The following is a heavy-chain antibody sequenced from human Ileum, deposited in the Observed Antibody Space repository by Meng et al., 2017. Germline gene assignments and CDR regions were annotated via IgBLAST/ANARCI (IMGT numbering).Heavy chain of an antibody. J-gene: IGHJ6*02. CDR2: INGDGSIK. CDR1: GFPSGYTFSNHW. CDR3: VPGAFGQQLLLFYYYDDLDF. Sequence: GESLKISCAASGFPSGYTFSNHWMHWVRQSPGKGLVWVSNINGDGSIKNYADSVKGRFTISRDNAKNTLYLEINSLRAEDTAVYYCVPGAFGQQLLLFYYYDDLDFWGQGTTVTVSS. D-gene: IGHD6-6*01. V-gene: IGHV3-74*01.